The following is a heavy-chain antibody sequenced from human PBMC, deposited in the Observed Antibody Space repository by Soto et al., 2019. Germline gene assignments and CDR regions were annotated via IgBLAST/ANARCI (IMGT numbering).Heavy chain of an antibody. CDR2: IYYSGST. Sequence: SETLSLTCTVSGGSISSYYWSWIRQPPGKGLEWIGYIYYSGSTNYNPSLKSRVTISVDTSKNQFSLKLSSVTAADTAVYYCARDTYYGDYLEYDYYFDYWGQGTLVTVSS. J-gene: IGHJ4*02. CDR3: ARDTYYGDYLEYDYYFDY. D-gene: IGHD4-17*01. V-gene: IGHV4-59*12. CDR1: GGSISSYY.